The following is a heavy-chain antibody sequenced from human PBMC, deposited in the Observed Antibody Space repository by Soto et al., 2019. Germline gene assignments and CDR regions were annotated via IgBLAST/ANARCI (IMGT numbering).Heavy chain of an antibody. J-gene: IGHJ4*02. D-gene: IGHD3-22*01. CDR2: ITHDGNI. V-gene: IGHV4-34*01. CDR1: GGSFSAYY. CDR3: ARGQDRSNGGDH. Sequence: QVQLQQWGAGLLKPSETLSLTCAVYGGSFSAYYWTWIRQPPGKGLEWIGEITHDGNINYNPSLKSRVTISVDTSKNQFSLRLSFVTAADTAVYFCARGQDRSNGGDHWGQGTLVTVSS.